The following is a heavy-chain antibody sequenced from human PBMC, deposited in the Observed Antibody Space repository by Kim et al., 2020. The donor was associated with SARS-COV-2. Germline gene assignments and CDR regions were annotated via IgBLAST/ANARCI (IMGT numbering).Heavy chain of an antibody. V-gene: IGHV3-21*01. Sequence: VKGRFTISRDNAKNSLFVQMNSLIAEDRAVYYCARDPRGYCSSTRCYSPWGQGTLVTVSS. D-gene: IGHD2-2*01. J-gene: IGHJ5*02. CDR3: ARDPRGYCSSTRCYSP.